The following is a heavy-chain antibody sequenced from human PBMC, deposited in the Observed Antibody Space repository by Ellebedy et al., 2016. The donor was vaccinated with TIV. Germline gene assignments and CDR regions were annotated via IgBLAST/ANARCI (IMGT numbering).Heavy chain of an antibody. J-gene: IGHJ4*02. D-gene: IGHD3-9*01. CDR2: IYSGGST. Sequence: GGSLRLXCASSGFTVSSHYMSWVRQAPGKGLEWVSVIYSGGSTYYADSVKGRFTISRDNSENTLYLQMNSLRAEDTAVYYCARSRYFDSSGAYWGQGTLVTVSS. V-gene: IGHV3-53*01. CDR1: GFTVSSHY. CDR3: ARSRYFDSSGAY.